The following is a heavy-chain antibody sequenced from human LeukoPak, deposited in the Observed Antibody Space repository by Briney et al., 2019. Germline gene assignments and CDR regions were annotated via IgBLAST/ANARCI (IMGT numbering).Heavy chain of an antibody. CDR2: ITGGGEST. V-gene: IGHV3-23*01. Sequence: GGSLRLSCAASGFTFEASAMSWVRQAPGKGLEWVAVITGGGESTYYADSVKGRFTISRDNSKNTLYLQMNSLRAEDTAFYYCAKVPLSAGGWYEYWGQGTLVTASS. CDR3: AKVPLSAGGWYEY. J-gene: IGHJ4*02. D-gene: IGHD6-19*01. CDR1: GFTFEASA.